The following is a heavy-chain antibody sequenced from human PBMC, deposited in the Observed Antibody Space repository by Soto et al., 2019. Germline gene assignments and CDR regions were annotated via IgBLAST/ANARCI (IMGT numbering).Heavy chain of an antibody. V-gene: IGHV3-23*01. Sequence: GGSLRLSCAASGFTFSNDAMSWVRQAPGKGLEWVSAISDSGDRTFYADSVKGRFTISRDNSKNTLYMQMDSLGAEDTAVYYCAKGHTSSWSFDPWGQGTLVTVSS. J-gene: IGHJ5*02. CDR3: AKGHTSSWSFDP. D-gene: IGHD6-13*01. CDR1: GFTFSNDA. CDR2: ISDSGDRT.